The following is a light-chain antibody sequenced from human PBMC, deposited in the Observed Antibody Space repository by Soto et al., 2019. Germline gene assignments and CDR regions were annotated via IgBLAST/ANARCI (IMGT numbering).Light chain of an antibody. CDR3: QQLFDSPFT. V-gene: IGKV1-9*01. CDR1: QVISTS. J-gene: IGKJ5*01. CDR2: AAS. Sequence: DIPLTQSPSFLSPSIGESVTITCRASQVISTSLAWYQVKPGKAPKLLIYAASTLESGVPSRFSATVSGTEFSLTITSLQPEDFANYYCQQLFDSPFTFGQGTRLEIK.